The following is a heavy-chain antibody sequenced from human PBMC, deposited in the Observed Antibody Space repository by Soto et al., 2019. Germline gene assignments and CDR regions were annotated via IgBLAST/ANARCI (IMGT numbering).Heavy chain of an antibody. CDR3: AKATATGGGAFEI. CDR1: GFICSSYD. J-gene: IGHJ3*02. CDR2: ILVGGST. V-gene: IGHV3-23*01. D-gene: IGHD2-8*02. Sequence: PGGSLSLSCAVSGFICSSYDMSWVRQAPGKGLEWVSTILVGGSTHYEDSVKGRFTISRDTSKNTVYLQMNSLTAGDTAVYYCAKATATGGGAFEIYGRGTLVTVSS.